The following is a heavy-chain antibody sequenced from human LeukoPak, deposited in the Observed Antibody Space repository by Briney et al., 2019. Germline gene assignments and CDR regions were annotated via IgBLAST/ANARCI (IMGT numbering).Heavy chain of an antibody. D-gene: IGHD5-18*01. Sequence: GGSLRLSCAASGFTFSSYSKNWVRQAPGKGLEWVSYISSISGTINYADSVKGRFTISGDNARNSLFLQMNSLRAEDTAVYYCARDHNYAFDYWGQGTLVTVSS. CDR2: ISSISGTI. CDR1: GFTFSSYS. CDR3: ARDHNYAFDY. V-gene: IGHV3-48*01. J-gene: IGHJ4*02.